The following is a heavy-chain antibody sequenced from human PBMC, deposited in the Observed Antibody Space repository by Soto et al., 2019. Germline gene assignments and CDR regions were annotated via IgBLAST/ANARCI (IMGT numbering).Heavy chain of an antibody. D-gene: IGHD2-15*01. CDR1: GYTFTSYG. V-gene: IGHV1-2*04. Sequence: ASVKIACKASGYTFTSYGSSWVRQAPGQGLEWMGSINPYNGDTNYAQKFQGWVTMTRDTALNTAYMELSSLRSNDTAMYYCARASTDPTGWYYFDEWGQGTPVTVSS. J-gene: IGHJ4*02. CDR2: INPYNGDT. CDR3: ARASTDPTGWYYFDE.